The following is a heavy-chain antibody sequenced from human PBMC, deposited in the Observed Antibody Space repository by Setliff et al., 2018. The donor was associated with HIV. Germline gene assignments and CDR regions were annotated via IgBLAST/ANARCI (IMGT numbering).Heavy chain of an antibody. Sequence: ASVKVSCKTSGGTFSSYGISWVRQAPGQGLEWMGGIIPMFGTGFYAQKFQGRVTITTDESRSTAYMELSSLSSEDTAVFYCARGGSPWVRGVKEGYFDYWGQGTLVTVSS. CDR1: GGTFSSYG. CDR2: IIPMFGTG. J-gene: IGHJ4*02. D-gene: IGHD3-10*01. V-gene: IGHV1-69*05. CDR3: ARGGSPWVRGVKEGYFDY.